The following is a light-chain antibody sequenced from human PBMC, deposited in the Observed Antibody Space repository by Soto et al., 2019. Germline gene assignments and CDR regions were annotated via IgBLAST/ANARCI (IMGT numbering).Light chain of an antibody. CDR1: QGVSSN. V-gene: IGKV3-15*01. CDR2: GAS. J-gene: IGKJ1*01. CDR3: QQYNNWLTWT. Sequence: EIVMTQSPATLSVSPGERATLSCRASQGVSSNLAWYQQKPGQAPRLLIYGASTRATGIPARFSGSGSGTESTLTISSLQSEDFAVYYCQQYNNWLTWTFGQGTKVDIK.